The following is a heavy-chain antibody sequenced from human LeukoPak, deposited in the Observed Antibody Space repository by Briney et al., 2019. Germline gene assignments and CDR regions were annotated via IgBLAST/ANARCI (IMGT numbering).Heavy chain of an antibody. CDR1: GFTFSSYW. Sequence: PGGSLRLSCVASGFTFSSYWMHWVRQAPGKGLEWVANIKQDGSEKYYVDSVKGRFTISRDNAKNSLYLQMNSLRAEDTAVYYCARDPGYCSGGSCYYFDYWGQGTLVTVSS. J-gene: IGHJ4*02. CDR2: IKQDGSEK. CDR3: ARDPGYCSGGSCYYFDY. D-gene: IGHD2-15*01. V-gene: IGHV3-7*01.